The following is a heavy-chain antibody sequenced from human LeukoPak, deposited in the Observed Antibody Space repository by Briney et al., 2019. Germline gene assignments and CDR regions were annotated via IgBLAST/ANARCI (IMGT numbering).Heavy chain of an antibody. CDR2: IRYDGSNK. Sequence: GGSLRLSCAASGFTFSSYGMHWVRQAPGKGLEWVAFIRYDGSNKYYADSVKGRFTISRDNSKNTLYLQMNSLRAEDTAVYYCARGDTAMVPYYYYYMDVWGKGTTVTVSS. V-gene: IGHV3-30*02. D-gene: IGHD5-18*01. CDR1: GFTFSSYG. CDR3: ARGDTAMVPYYYYYMDV. J-gene: IGHJ6*03.